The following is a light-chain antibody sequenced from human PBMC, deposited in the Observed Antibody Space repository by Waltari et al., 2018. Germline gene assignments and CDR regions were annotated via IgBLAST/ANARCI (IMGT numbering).Light chain of an antibody. CDR3: SSYTSSDKYV. CDR2: GVS. Sequence: QSALTQPPSVSGSPGQSVTTSCTGTRSDIGSYNHISWYQQTPGTAPKIVISGVSNRPSGVPDRFSGSKTGNTASLTISGLQAEDDADYYCSSYTSSDKYVFGTGTKVTVL. CDR1: RSDIGSYNH. J-gene: IGLJ1*01. V-gene: IGLV2-18*02.